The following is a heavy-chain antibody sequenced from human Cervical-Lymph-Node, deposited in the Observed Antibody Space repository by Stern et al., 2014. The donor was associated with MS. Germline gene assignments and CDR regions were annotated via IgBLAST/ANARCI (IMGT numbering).Heavy chain of an antibody. CDR1: GYTFTAHY. V-gene: IGHV1-2*02. J-gene: IGHJ3*01. CDR2: INPNNGDT. CDR3: ARGGTRDALDV. Sequence: QVQLVQSGAEKKNPGASVRIACKASGYTFTAHYFHWVRQAPGQGLQWMGWINPNNGDTHYAQRFKGRVTMTRDTSISTASMELTRLTSDDTAVYYCARGGTRDALDVWGQGTMVTVSS. D-gene: IGHD1-26*01.